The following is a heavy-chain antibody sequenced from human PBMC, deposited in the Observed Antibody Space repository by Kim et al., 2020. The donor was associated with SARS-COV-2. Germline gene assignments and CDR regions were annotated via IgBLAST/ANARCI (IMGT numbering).Heavy chain of an antibody. CDR2: IYYSGST. CDR3: ARAVGDYGAFDI. CDR1: GGSISSYY. V-gene: IGHV4-59*01. Sequence: SETLSLTCTVSGGSISSYYWSWIRQPPGKGLEWIGYIYYSGSTNYNPSLKSRVTISVDTSKNQFSLKLSSVTAADTAVYYCARAVGDYGAFDIWGQGTMVTVSS. D-gene: IGHD4-17*01. J-gene: IGHJ3*02.